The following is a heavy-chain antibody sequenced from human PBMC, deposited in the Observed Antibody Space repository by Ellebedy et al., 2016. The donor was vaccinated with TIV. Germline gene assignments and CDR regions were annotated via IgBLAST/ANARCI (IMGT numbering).Heavy chain of an antibody. V-gene: IGHV3-30*01. CDR2: ISYDGSNK. CDR3: ARDTRSGSYDY. CDR1: GFTFSSYA. D-gene: IGHD3-10*01. J-gene: IGHJ4*02. Sequence: GESLKISCAASGFTFSSYAMHWVRQAPGKGLEWVAVISYDGSNKYYADSVKGRFTISRDNSKNTLYLQMTSLRAEDTALYYCARDTRSGSYDYWGQGTLVTVSS.